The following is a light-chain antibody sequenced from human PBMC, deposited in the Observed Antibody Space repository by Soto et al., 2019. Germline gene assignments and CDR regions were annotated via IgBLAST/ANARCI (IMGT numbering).Light chain of an antibody. CDR2: ATS. CDR1: QRVSSGY. Sequence: EIVLTQSPGALSLSPGERATLSCRASQRVSSGYLAWYQQKPGQAPRLLIFATSRRATGIPDRFSGSGSGTDFTLTISRLEPEDVSVYYCQQYGSSPPITFGQGTRLEIK. J-gene: IGKJ5*01. CDR3: QQYGSSPPIT. V-gene: IGKV3-20*01.